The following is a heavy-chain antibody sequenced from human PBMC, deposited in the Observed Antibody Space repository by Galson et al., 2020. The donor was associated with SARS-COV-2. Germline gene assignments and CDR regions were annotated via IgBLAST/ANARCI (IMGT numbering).Heavy chain of an antibody. CDR3: ARQGAYYDSSGYRYYFDY. CDR1: GSSFTSYW. D-gene: IGHD3-22*01. CDR2: IYPGDSDT. J-gene: IGHJ4*02. Sequence: GESLKISCPGSGSSFTSYWIGWVRQMPGKGLEWMAIIYPGDSDTRYTPSFQGQVTISADKSISTAYLQWSSLKASDTAMYYCARQGAYYDSSGYRYYFDYWGQGTLVTVSS. V-gene: IGHV5-51*01.